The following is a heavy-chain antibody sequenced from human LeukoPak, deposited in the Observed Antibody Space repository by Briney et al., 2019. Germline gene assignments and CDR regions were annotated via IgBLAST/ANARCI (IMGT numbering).Heavy chain of an antibody. V-gene: IGHV3-74*01. CDR3: ARDPYSSSWTNYYYYYGMDV. J-gene: IGHJ6*02. D-gene: IGHD6-13*01. CDR2: INSDGSST. CDR1: GFTFSSYW. Sequence: GGSLRLSCAASGFTFSSYWMHWVRQAPGKGLVWVSRINSDGSSTSYADSVKGRFTISRDNAKNTLYLRMNSLRAEDTAVYYCARDPYSSSWTNYYYYYGMDVWGQGTTVTVSS.